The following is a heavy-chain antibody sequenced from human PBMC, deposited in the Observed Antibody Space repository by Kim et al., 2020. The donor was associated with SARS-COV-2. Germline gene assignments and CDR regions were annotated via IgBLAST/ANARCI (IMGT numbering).Heavy chain of an antibody. Sequence: GGSLRLSCAASGFTVSSNYMSWVRQAPGKGLEWVSVIYSGGSTYYADSVKGRFTISRDNSKNTLYLQMNSLRAEDTAVYYCARVPHGGNPVYFDYWGQGTLVTVSS. CDR1: GFTVSSNY. CDR3: ARVPHGGNPVYFDY. V-gene: IGHV3-53*01. D-gene: IGHD2-15*01. J-gene: IGHJ4*02. CDR2: IYSGGST.